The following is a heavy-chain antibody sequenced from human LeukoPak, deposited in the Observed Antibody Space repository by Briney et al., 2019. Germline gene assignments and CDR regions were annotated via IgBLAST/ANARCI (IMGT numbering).Heavy chain of an antibody. V-gene: IGHV4-31*03. CDR3: ARWDSGSYQNSFDY. J-gene: IGHJ4*02. CDR2: IYYSGST. CDR1: GGSISSGGYY. D-gene: IGHD1-26*01. Sequence: SETLSLTCTVSGGSISSGGYYWIWIRQHPGKGLEWIGYIYYSGSTYYNPSLKSRVTISVDTSKNQFSLKLSSVTAADTAVYYCARWDSGSYQNSFDYWGQGTLVTVSS.